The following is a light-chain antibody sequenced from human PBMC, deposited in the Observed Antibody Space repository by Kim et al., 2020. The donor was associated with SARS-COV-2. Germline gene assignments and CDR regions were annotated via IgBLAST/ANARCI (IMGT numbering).Light chain of an antibody. CDR1: QSIRSN. CDR2: AAS. CDR3: QQYNNWPLT. V-gene: IGKV3-15*01. J-gene: IGKJ4*01. Sequence: EILLTQSPATLSVSPGERATLSCRASQSIRSNLAWYQQKPGQSPRLLIYAASTRATGIPARFGGGGSGTEFTLTISSLQSEDFAVYYCQQYNNWPLTFGGGTKLEI.